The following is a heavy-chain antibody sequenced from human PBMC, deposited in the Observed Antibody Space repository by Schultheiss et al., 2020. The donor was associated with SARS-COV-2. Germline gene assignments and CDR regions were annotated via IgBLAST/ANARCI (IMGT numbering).Heavy chain of an antibody. CDR2: ISSSSSYI. CDR1: GFTFSSYW. CDR3: AKADTYYYGSGSSGYFDY. J-gene: IGHJ4*02. Sequence: GGSLRLSCAASGFTFSSYWMHWVRQAPGKGLEWVSSISSSSSYIYYADSVKGRFTISRDNSKNTLYLQMNSLRSDDTAVYYCAKADTYYYGSGSSGYFDYWGQGTLVTVSS. D-gene: IGHD3-10*01. V-gene: IGHV3-21*04.